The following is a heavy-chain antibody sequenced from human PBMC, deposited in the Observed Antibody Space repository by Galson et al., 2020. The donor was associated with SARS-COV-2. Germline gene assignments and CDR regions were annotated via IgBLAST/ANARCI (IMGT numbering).Heavy chain of an antibody. CDR2: IYYSGST. CDR3: ARASRGEGVSQYSSGWYLHWFDP. D-gene: IGHD6-19*01. CDR1: GGSISSSSYY. V-gene: IGHV4-39*07. J-gene: IGHJ5*02. Sequence: ASETLSLTCTVSGGSISSSSYYWGWIRQPPGKGLEWIGSIYYSGSTYYNPSLKSRVTISVDTSKNQFSLKLSSVTAADTAVYYCARASRGEGVSQYSSGWYLHWFDPWGQGTLVTVSS.